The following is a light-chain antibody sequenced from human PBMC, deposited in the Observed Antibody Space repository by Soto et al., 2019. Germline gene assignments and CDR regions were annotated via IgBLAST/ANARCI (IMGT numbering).Light chain of an antibody. CDR2: EVS. V-gene: IGLV2-14*01. Sequence: QSVLTQPASVSGSPGQSITISCTGTSSDVGGYNYVSWYQQHPGKAPKLMIYEVSNRPSGVSNRFSGSKSGTSASLAISGLQSEDEADYYCAAWDDSLNGPYYVFGTGTKVTVL. CDR3: AAWDDSLNGPYYV. J-gene: IGLJ1*01. CDR1: SSDVGGYNY.